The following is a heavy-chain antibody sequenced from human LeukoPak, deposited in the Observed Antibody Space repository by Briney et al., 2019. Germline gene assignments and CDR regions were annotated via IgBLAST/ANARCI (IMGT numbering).Heavy chain of an antibody. D-gene: IGHD3-22*01. CDR1: GGSISSSSYY. CDR3: ARRLRDYYDSSGYYVPSYFDY. V-gene: IGHV4-39*01. CDR2: IYYSGST. Sequence: PSETLSLTCTVSGGSISSSSYYWGWIRQPPGKGLEWIGSIYYSGSTYYNPSLKSRVTISVDTSKTQFSLKLSSVTAADTAVYYCARRLRDYYDSSGYYVPSYFDYWGQGTLVTVSS. J-gene: IGHJ4*02.